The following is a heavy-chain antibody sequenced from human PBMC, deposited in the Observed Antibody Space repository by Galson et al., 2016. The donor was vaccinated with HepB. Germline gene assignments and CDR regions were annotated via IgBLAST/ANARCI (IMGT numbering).Heavy chain of an antibody. V-gene: IGHV4-39*01. CDR3: ARLSAPAGNY. J-gene: IGHJ4*02. CDR2: SYFSGST. CDR1: GGSVSSSSYY. D-gene: IGHD6-19*01. Sequence: ETLSLTCTVSGGSVSSSSYYWGWIRQPPGKGLEWIGSSYFSGSTYYNPSLKSRVTISVDMSKNQFYLKVSSVTAADTAVYYCARLSAPAGNYWGQGTLVTVSS.